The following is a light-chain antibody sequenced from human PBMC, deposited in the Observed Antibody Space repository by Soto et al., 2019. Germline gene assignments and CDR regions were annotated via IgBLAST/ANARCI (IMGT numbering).Light chain of an antibody. CDR2: AAS. J-gene: IGKJ1*01. V-gene: IGKV3-15*01. CDR3: QHYANRPKK. Sequence: EIGLTDTPFTLSRHAQERATRSFRASQSASNKLVWYQQKPGQAPRLLIYAASTRATGIPARFSGSGSETEFTLTISSLQSEDLAVYYCQHYANRPKKFGQGT. CDR1: QSASNK.